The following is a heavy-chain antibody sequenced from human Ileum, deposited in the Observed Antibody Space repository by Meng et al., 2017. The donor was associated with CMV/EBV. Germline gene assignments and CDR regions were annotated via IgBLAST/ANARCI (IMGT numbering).Heavy chain of an antibody. V-gene: IGHV1-18*01. J-gene: IGHJ4*02. CDR2: ISGHNGVT. Sequence: KAVDYICTTNGVAWVRKAPGQGLEWLRWISGHNGVTNYAPSFQGRVTMTTETSLDTAYMALSSLTSDDTAVYYCARDGGGYGIFDHWGQGSLVTVSS. CDR3: ARDGGGYGIFDH. CDR1: DYICTTNG. D-gene: IGHD5-12*01.